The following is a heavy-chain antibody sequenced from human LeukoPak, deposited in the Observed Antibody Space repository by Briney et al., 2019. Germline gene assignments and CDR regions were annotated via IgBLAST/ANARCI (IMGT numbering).Heavy chain of an antibody. CDR2: INPNSGGT. CDR1: GYTFTGYY. D-gene: IGHD2-2*01. V-gene: IGHV1-2*02. J-gene: IGHJ4*02. CDR3: ARTGGVVPANSFDY. Sequence: ASVKVSCKASGYTFTGYYMRWVRQAPGQGLEWMGWINPNSGGTNYAQKFQDRVTMTRDMSISTAYMELSRLRSDDTAVYYCARTGGVVPANSFDYWGQGTLVTVSS.